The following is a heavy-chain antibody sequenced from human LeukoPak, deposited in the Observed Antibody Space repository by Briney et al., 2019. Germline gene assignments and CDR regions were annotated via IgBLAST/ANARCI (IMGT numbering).Heavy chain of an antibody. CDR3: ASGYCSGGSCKPYYYYGMDV. D-gene: IGHD2-15*01. J-gene: IGHJ6*02. Sequence: PSETLSLTCTVSGGSISSSSYYWGWIRQPPGKGLEWIGSIYYSGSTYYNPSLKSRVTISVDTSKNQFSLKLSSVTAADTAVYYCASGYCSGGSCKPYYYYGMDVWGQGTTVTVSS. V-gene: IGHV4-39*01. CDR2: IYYSGST. CDR1: GGSISSSSYY.